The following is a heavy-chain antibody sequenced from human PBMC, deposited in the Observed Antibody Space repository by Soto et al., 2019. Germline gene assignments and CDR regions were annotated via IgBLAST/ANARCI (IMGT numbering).Heavy chain of an antibody. D-gene: IGHD3-3*01. Sequence: QVQLIQSGAELKRPGSSVKVSCKASGDTFSSYSITWLRQAPGQRLEWMGGIIPIFAKPTYAQKFQGRVAITADQSTITVYVELTSLTSEDTAVYYCARGPGIWTSLYLWGQGTPLSVSS. CDR3: ARGPGIWTSLYL. CDR2: IIPIFAKP. J-gene: IGHJ3*01. V-gene: IGHV1-69*01. CDR1: GDTFSSYS.